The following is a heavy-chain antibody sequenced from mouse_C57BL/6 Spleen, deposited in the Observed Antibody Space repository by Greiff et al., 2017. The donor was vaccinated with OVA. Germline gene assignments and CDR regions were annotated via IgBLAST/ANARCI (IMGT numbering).Heavy chain of an antibody. CDR1: GYTFTSYW. CDR3: ADYYGSSYGYFDV. Sequence: QVQLQQSGADLAKPGASVKLSCKASGYTFTSYWMHWVKQRPGQGLEWIGYINPSSGYTKYNQKFKDKATLTADKSSSTAYMQLSSLTYEDSAVYYCADYYGSSYGYFDVWGTGTTVTVSS. D-gene: IGHD1-1*01. J-gene: IGHJ1*03. V-gene: IGHV1-7*01. CDR2: INPSSGYT.